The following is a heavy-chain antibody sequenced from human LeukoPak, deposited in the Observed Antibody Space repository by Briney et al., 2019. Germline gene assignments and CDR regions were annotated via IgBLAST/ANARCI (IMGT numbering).Heavy chain of an antibody. D-gene: IGHD4-23*01. CDR3: PTADRGGNSRH. J-gene: IGHJ4*02. V-gene: IGHV4-59*01. Sequence: PSETLSLTCTVSGGSISSYYWSWIRQPPGKGLEWIGYIYYSGSTNYNPSLKSRVTISVDTSKNQFSLKLSSVTAADTAVYYCPTADRGGNSRHWGQGTLVTVSS. CDR2: IYYSGST. CDR1: GGSISSYY.